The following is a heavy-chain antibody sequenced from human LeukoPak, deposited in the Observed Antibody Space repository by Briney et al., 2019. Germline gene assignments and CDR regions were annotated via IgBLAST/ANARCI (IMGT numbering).Heavy chain of an antibody. D-gene: IGHD3-9*01. CDR3: AKALYFAYYYYMDV. J-gene: IGHJ6*03. Sequence: GGSLRLTCAASGFTFSSYWMSWVRQAPGKGLEWVAFIRYDGSNKYYADSVKGRFTISRDNSKNTLYLQMNSLRAEDTAVYYCAKALYFAYYYYMDVWGKGTTVTISS. V-gene: IGHV3-30*02. CDR1: GFTFSSYW. CDR2: IRYDGSNK.